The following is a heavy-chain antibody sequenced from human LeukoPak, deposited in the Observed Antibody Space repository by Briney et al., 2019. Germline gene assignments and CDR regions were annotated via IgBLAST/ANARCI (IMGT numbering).Heavy chain of an antibody. CDR2: ISYDGSNK. J-gene: IGHJ6*02. D-gene: IGHD6-13*01. V-gene: IGHV3-30*03. CDR1: GFTFSSYG. CDR3: ARDNVAAAGTVSQDGMDV. Sequence: GGSLRLSCAASGFTFSSYGMHWVRQAPGKGLEWVAVISYDGSNKYYADSVKGRFTISRDNSKNTLYLQMNSLRAEDTAVYYCARDNVAAAGTVSQDGMDVWGQGTTVTVSS.